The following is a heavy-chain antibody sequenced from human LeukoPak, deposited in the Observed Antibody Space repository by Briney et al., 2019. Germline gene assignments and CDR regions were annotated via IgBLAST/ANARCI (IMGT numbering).Heavy chain of an antibody. CDR2: ISYDGSNK. J-gene: IGHJ4*02. D-gene: IGHD3-16*02. CDR1: RFTFSIYG. CDR3: AKGYTDFDY. Sequence: PGGSLRLSCAASRFTFSIYGMHWVRQAPGKGLEWVAIISYDGSNKYYADSVKGRFTISRDNSKNTLYLQINSLRAEDTAVYYCAKGYTDFDYWGQGTLVTVSS. V-gene: IGHV3-30*18.